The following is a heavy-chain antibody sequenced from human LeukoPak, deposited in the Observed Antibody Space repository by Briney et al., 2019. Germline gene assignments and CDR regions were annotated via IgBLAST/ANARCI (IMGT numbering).Heavy chain of an antibody. J-gene: IGHJ4*02. V-gene: IGHV4-34*01. D-gene: IGHD6-19*01. CDR1: GGSFSGYY. CDR2: INHSGST. CDR3: ARAGWLGPFDY. Sequence: SETLSLTCAVYGGSFSGYYWSWIRQPPGKGLEWIGEINHSGSTNYNPSLESRVTISVDTSKNQFSLKLSSVTAADTAVYYCARAGWLGPFDYWGQGTLVTVSS.